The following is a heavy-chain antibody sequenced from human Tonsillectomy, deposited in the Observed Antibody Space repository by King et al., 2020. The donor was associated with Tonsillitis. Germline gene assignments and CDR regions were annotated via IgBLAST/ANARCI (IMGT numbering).Heavy chain of an antibody. Sequence: EVQLVESGGGLVQPGGSLRLSCAASGFTFSNYWMHWVRQAPGKGLVWVSRIYSDGSSTNYADSVKGRFTISRDNAKNTLYLQMNSLRAEDTAVYYCARDRTYTYPLRGMDVWGQGTTVTVSS. D-gene: IGHD3-16*01. CDR2: IYSDGSST. CDR1: GFTFSNYW. J-gene: IGHJ6*02. V-gene: IGHV3-74*01. CDR3: ARDRTYTYPLRGMDV.